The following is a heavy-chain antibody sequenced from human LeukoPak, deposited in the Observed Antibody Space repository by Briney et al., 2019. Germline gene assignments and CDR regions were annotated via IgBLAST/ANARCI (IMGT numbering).Heavy chain of an antibody. CDR3: ARGDSYGPERYFDY. J-gene: IGHJ4*02. CDR2: IWYDGSNK. V-gene: IGHV3-33*08. CDR1: GFTFSSYG. Sequence: QSGGSLRLSCAASGFTFSSYGMHWVRQAPGKGLEWVAVIWYDGSNKYYADSVKGRFTISRDNSKNTLYLQMNSLRAEDTAVYYCARGDSYGPERYFDYWGQGTLVTVSS. D-gene: IGHD5-18*01.